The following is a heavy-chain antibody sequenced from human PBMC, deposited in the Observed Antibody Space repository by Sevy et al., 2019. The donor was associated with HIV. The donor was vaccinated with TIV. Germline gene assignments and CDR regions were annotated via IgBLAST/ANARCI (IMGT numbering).Heavy chain of an antibody. D-gene: IGHD4-4*01. V-gene: IGHV3-48*03. J-gene: IGHJ4*02. CDR3: ATTRRDDYNYYFEY. CDR2: ISTGGRTI. Sequence: GGSLRLSCEASGFTFRSYEMNWVRQAPGKGQEWLSYISTGGRTIYYIDSVKGRFTISRDNAKNSLHLQMNSLRDEDTAVYYCATTRRDDYNYYFEYWGQGTLVTVSS. CDR1: GFTFRSYE.